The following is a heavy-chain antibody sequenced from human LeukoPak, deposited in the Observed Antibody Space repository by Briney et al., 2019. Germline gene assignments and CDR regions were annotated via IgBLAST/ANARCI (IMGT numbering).Heavy chain of an antibody. CDR3: AKGAGGFSYYNWFDP. CDR1: GGSISSSSYY. CDR2: IYYSGTT. V-gene: IGHV4-39*07. J-gene: IGHJ5*02. D-gene: IGHD5-18*01. Sequence: SKTLSLTCTVSGGSISSSSYYWGWIRQPPGKGLEWIGSIYYSGTTHYSPSLESRVTISVDTSKNQFSLKLASVTAADTAIYYCAKGAGGFSYYNWFDPWGQGTLVTVSS.